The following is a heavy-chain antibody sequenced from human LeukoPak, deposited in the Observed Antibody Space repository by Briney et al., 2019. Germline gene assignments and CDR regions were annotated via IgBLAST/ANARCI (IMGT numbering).Heavy chain of an antibody. CDR2: INWNGGST. D-gene: IGHD3-10*01. CDR1: GFTFDDYG. J-gene: IGHJ6*03. Sequence: RTGGSLRLSCAASGFTFDDYGMSWVRQAPGKGLEWVSGINWNGGSTVYADSVKGRFTISRDNAKNSLYLQMNSLRAEDTALYYCARQNVGGYYYYYYYMDVWGKGTTVTVSS. V-gene: IGHV3-20*04. CDR3: ARQNVGGYYYYYYYMDV.